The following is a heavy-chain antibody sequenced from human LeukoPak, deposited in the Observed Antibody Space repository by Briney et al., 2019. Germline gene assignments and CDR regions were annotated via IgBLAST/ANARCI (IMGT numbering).Heavy chain of an antibody. CDR1: GGSFSGYY. CDR2: INHSGST. J-gene: IGHJ5*02. CDR3: ARRRRITMVRGAHSPYNWFDP. Sequence: SETLSLTCAVYGGSFSGYYWSWIRQPPGKGLEWIGEINHSGSTNYNPSLKSRVTISVDTSKNQFSLKLSSVTAADTAVYYCARRRRITMVRGAHSPYNWFDPWGQGTLVTVSS. V-gene: IGHV4-34*01. D-gene: IGHD3-10*01.